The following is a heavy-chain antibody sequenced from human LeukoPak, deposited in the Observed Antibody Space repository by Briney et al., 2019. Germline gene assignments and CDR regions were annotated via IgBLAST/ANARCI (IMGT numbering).Heavy chain of an antibody. CDR2: INWNGGST. Sequence: LPGGSLRLSCAASGFTFDDYGMSWVRQAPGKGLEWVSGINWNGGSTGYADSVKGRLTISRDNAKNSLYLQMNSPRAEDTALYYCAREIRRYYYDSSGYYQLDYWGQGTLVAVSS. CDR1: GFTFDDYG. CDR3: AREIRRYYYDSSGYYQLDY. D-gene: IGHD3-22*01. V-gene: IGHV3-20*04. J-gene: IGHJ4*02.